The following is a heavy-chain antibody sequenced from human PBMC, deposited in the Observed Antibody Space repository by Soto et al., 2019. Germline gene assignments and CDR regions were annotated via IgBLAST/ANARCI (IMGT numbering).Heavy chain of an antibody. J-gene: IGHJ5*02. D-gene: IGHD3-16*01. CDR3: ARMRLDTWFDP. CDR2: ISVHSGKT. V-gene: IGHV1-18*04. CDR1: GYTFDNYG. Sequence: ASVKVSCKASGYTFDNYGISWVRQAPGQGLEWMGWISVHSGKTNYAQHLQGRATVTTDTSTSTAYMELRSLTYDDTAVYYCARMRLDTWFDPWGQGTLVTVSS.